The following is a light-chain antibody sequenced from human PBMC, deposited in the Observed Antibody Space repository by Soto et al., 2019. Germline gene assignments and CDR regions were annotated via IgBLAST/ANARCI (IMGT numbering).Light chain of an antibody. CDR3: QQYGSSPIT. Sequence: EIVLTQSPGTLSLSPGERATLSCRASQSVSSNFLAWYQQKPGQAPRLLIYGASSRATSIPDRFSGSGSGSGFTLTISRLEPEDFAVYYCQQYGSSPITFGQGTRREIK. CDR2: GAS. J-gene: IGKJ5*01. CDR1: QSVSSNF. V-gene: IGKV3-20*01.